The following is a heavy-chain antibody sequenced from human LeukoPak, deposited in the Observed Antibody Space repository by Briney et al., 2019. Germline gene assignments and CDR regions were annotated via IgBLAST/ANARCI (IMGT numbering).Heavy chain of an antibody. D-gene: IGHD1/OR15-1a*01. CDR1: GFTFSSYG. V-gene: IGHV3-23*01. CDR2: ISLSDSI. Sequence: GGSLRLSCAASGFTFSSYGMSWVRQAPGKGLEWVSLISLSDSIFYADSVKGRFTISRDNSKSTVHLQMDGLRVDDTAVYYCAKVATPNTLDALDIWGQGTMVTVSS. CDR3: AKVATPNTLDALDI. J-gene: IGHJ3*02.